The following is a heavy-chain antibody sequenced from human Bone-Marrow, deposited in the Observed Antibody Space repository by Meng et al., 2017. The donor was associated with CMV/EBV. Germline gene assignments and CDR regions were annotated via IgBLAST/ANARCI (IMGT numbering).Heavy chain of an antibody. V-gene: IGHV4-39*07. Sequence: GSLRLSCSVSGGSISSSSYYWGWIRQPPGKGLEWIGSIYYSGSTYYNPSLKGRVTISVDTSNNQFSLKLSSVTAADTAVYFCARGWSYCSTTSCSNGDYYYYYGMDVWGQGTTVTVSS. CDR2: IYYSGST. J-gene: IGHJ6*02. D-gene: IGHD2-2*01. CDR1: GGSISSSSYY. CDR3: ARGWSYCSTTSCSNGDYYYYYGMDV.